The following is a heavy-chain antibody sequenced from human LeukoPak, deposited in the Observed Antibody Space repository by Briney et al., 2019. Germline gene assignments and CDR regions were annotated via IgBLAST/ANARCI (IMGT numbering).Heavy chain of an antibody. V-gene: IGHV3-23*01. D-gene: IGHD3-10*01. CDR1: GFTFSSYA. CDR3: AKADGSGTYYTRPSDY. J-gene: IGHJ4*02. Sequence: GGSLRLSCAASGFTFSSYAMSWVRQAPGKGLQWVSGISGSGINTYYADSVRGRFTISRDNSQNTLFLQMSSLRAEDSAVYFCAKADGSGTYYTRPSDYWGQGTLVTVSA. CDR2: ISGSGINT.